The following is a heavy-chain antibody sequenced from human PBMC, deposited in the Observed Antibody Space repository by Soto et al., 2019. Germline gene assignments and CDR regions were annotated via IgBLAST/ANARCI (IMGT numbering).Heavy chain of an antibody. J-gene: IGHJ6*03. D-gene: IGHD2-2*01. V-gene: IGHV3-30*03. CDR1: GFTFSSYG. CDR3: ARRDRYCSSTSCYAFEWRLDSLRFLDTHYYYYYMDV. Sequence: GGSLRLSCAASGFTFSSYGMHWVRQAPGKGLEWVAVISYDGSNKYYADSVKGRFTISTDNSKNTLYMQMNSLRAEDTAVYYCARRDRYCSSTSCYAFEWRLDSLRFLDTHYYYYYMDVWGKGTTVTVSS. CDR2: ISYDGSNK.